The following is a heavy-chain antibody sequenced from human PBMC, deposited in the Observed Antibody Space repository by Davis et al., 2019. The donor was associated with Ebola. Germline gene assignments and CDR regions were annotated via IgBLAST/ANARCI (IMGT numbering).Heavy chain of an antibody. D-gene: IGHD5-24*01. CDR3: ARDRRDGYNSRFDY. V-gene: IGHV4-59*01. CDR1: GGSISSFH. CDR2: IYYSGST. Sequence: PSETLSLTCTVSGGSISSFHWNWIRQTPGKGLEWIGNIYYSGSTKYNPSLKRRVTIPVDTSKNQLSLKLTTVTAADTAVYYCARDRRDGYNSRFDYWGQGTLVTVSS. J-gene: IGHJ4*02.